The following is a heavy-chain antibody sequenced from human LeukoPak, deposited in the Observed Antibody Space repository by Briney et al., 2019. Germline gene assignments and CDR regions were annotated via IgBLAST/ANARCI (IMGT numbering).Heavy chain of an antibody. D-gene: IGHD6-13*01. V-gene: IGHV4-59*01. Sequence: SETLSLTCTVSGGSISSFYWSWIRQPPGKGLEWIAYIYYSGITNYNPSLKSRATISVDTSKKQFSLKLSSVTAADTAVYYYARVTIAAAGIEGWFDPWGQGTLVTVSS. CDR1: GGSISSFY. J-gene: IGHJ5*02. CDR2: IYYSGIT. CDR3: ARVTIAAAGIEGWFDP.